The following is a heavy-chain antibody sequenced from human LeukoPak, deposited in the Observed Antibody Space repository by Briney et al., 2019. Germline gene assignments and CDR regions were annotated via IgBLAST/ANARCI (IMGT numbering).Heavy chain of an antibody. V-gene: IGHV1-69*01. J-gene: IGHJ4*02. D-gene: IGHD3-22*01. CDR3: ASHSYDSSGYYYGNDY. CDR1: GGTFSSYA. CDR2: IIPIFGTA. Sequence: PPASVKVSCKASGGTFSSYAISWVRQAPGQGLEWMGGIIPIFGTANYAQKFQGRVTITADESTSTAYMELSSLRSEDTAVYYCASHSYDSSGYYYGNDYWGQGTLVTVSS.